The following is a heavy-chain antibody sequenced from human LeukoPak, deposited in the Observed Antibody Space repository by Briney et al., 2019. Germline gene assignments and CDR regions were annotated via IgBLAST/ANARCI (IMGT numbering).Heavy chain of an antibody. V-gene: IGHV1-46*01. J-gene: IGHJ4*02. CDR3: ASERRDGYIIDY. D-gene: IGHD5-24*01. Sequence: ASVKLSCKASGYTFTSYYMHWVRQAPGQGLEWMGIINPSGGSTSYAQKFQGRVTMTRDTSTSTVYMELSSLRSEDTAVYYCASERRDGYIIDYWGQGTLVTVSS. CDR2: INPSGGST. CDR1: GYTFTSYY.